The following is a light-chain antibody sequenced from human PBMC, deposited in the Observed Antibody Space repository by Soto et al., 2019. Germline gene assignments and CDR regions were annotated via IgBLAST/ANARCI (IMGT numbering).Light chain of an antibody. CDR3: SSYTSSSTYVV. CDR1: SSDVGGYNY. CDR2: DVS. V-gene: IGLV2-14*01. J-gene: IGLJ2*01. Sequence: QSALTQPASVSGSPGQSITISCTGTSSDVGGYNYVSWYQQHPGKAPKLMIYDVSNRPSGVSNRFSGSKSGNTASLTISGLQAEDEADYYCSSYTSSSTYVVFGGGTQLDRP.